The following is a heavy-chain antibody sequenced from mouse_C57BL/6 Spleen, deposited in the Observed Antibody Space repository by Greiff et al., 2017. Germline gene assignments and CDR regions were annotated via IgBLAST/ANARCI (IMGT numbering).Heavy chain of an antibody. J-gene: IGHJ1*03. CDR1: GFTFSDYG. CDR3: ARGGLRVYFDD. CDR2: ISSGSSTI. Sequence: EVQRVESGGGLVKPGGSLKLSCAASGFTFSDYGMHWVRQAPEKGLEWVAYISSGSSTIYYEDTVKGRFTISRDNAKNTLFLKVTSRRTEDTAMYYCARGGLRVYFDDWGTGTTVTVSS. V-gene: IGHV5-17*01.